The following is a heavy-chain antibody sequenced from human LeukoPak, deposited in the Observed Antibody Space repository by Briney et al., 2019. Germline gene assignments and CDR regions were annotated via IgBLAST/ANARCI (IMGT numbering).Heavy chain of an antibody. CDR1: GFTFSNYW. D-gene: IGHD6-19*01. CDR3: ASAGSGLY. J-gene: IGHJ4*02. V-gene: IGHV3-7*02. Sequence: GGSLRLSCAASGFTFSNYWMIWVRQAPGKGLEWVGNIKQDGSEKRYADSVRGRFSISRDNAKNSLYLQMNSLRDEDTAVYYCASAGSGLYWGQGTLVTVSS. CDR2: IKQDGSEK.